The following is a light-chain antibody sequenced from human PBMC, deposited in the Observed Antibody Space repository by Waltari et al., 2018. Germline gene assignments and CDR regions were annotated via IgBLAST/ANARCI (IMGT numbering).Light chain of an antibody. CDR1: QSVSSY. J-gene: IGKJ1*01. CDR3: QQRSNWPWT. CDR2: DAS. Sequence: EIVLTQSPATLSLSPGERATLSCRASQSVSSYLAWYKQKPGQAPRLLIHDASNRATGIPARFGGSGPGTDFTLTISSLEPEDFAVYYCQQRSNWPWTFGQGTKVEIK. V-gene: IGKV3-11*01.